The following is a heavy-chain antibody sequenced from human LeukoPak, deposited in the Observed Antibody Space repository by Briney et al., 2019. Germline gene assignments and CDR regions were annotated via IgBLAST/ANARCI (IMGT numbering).Heavy chain of an antibody. CDR2: IYYSGST. CDR3: AREYTSSDPSDY. V-gene: IGHV4-31*03. J-gene: IGHJ4*02. CDR1: GGSISSGGYY. Sequence: PSETLSLTCTVSGGSISSGGYYWSRIHQHPGKGLEWIGYIYYSGSTYYNPSLKSRVTISVDTSKNQFSLKLSSVTAADTAVYYCAREYTSSDPSDYWGQGTLVTVSS. D-gene: IGHD1-20*01.